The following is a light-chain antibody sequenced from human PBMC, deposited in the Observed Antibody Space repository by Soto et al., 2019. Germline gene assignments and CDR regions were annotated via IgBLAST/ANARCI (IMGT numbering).Light chain of an antibody. V-gene: IGLV2-14*01. CDR2: DVN. CDR3: SSYTGSSTYVV. J-gene: IGLJ2*01. Sequence: QSVLTQPASVSGSPGQSITISCTGTSSDVGGYNYVSWYQQHPGKALKLMIYDVNNRPSGVSNRFSGSKSGNTASLTISGLQAEDEADYYCSSYTGSSTYVVFGGGTKLTVL. CDR1: SSDVGGYNY.